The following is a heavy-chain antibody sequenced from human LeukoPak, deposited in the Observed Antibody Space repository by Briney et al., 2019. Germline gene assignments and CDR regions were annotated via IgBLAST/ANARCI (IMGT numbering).Heavy chain of an antibody. V-gene: IGHV3-30*02. CDR3: AREVLIVVVTSERYFYYYMDV. Sequence: GGSLRLSCGASGFTFSSFGMHWVRQAPGKGLEWVAFIRFDGSNKYYADSVKGRFTISRDNSKNTLFLQVNSLRAEDTAVYYCAREVLIVVVTSERYFYYYMDVWGKGTTVTVSS. CDR2: IRFDGSNK. J-gene: IGHJ6*03. D-gene: IGHD2-21*02. CDR1: GFTFSSFG.